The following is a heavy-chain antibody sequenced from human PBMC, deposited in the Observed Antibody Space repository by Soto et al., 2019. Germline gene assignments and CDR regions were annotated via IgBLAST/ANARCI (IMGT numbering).Heavy chain of an antibody. CDR1: GVTFSSSA. CDR2: ISYDGSNK. CDR3: ARDVFDP. V-gene: IGHV3-30-3*01. Sequence: PGGCVRLSCAASGVTFSSSAMHWVRQAPGKGLEWVTVISYDGSNKDYADSVKGRFTISRDNSKNTLYLQMNSLRADDTAVYYCARDVFDPWGQGT. J-gene: IGHJ5*02.